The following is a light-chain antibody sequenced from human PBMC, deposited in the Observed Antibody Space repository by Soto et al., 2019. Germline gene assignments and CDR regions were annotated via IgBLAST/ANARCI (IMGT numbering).Light chain of an antibody. J-gene: IGLJ3*02. Sequence: QSALTQPASVSGSPGQSITISCTGSSRDVGAYTYVAWYQQKPGKAPKLLIYEVDNRPSGVSDRFSGSKSCHTASLTISGPETEDEADYYCSSYTIFNTAVFGGGTKLTV. V-gene: IGLV2-14*01. CDR2: EVD. CDR3: SSYTIFNTAV. CDR1: SRDVGAYTY.